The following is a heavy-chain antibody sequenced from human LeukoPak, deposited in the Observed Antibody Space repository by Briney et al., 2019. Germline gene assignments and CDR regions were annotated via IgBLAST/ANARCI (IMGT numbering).Heavy chain of an antibody. J-gene: IGHJ3*02. Sequence: LAGGSLRLSCAASGFTVSSNYMSWVRQAPGKGLEWVSVIYSGGSTYYADSVKGRFTISRDNSKNTLYLQMNSLRAEDTAVYYCARPWGFGEPPDPYDAFDIWGQGTMVTVSS. CDR1: GFTVSSNY. V-gene: IGHV3-53*01. CDR2: IYSGGST. CDR3: ARPWGFGEPPDPYDAFDI. D-gene: IGHD3-10*01.